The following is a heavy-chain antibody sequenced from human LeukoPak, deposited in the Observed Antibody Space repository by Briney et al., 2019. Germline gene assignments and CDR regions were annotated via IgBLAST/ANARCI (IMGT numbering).Heavy chain of an antibody. CDR2: IWYDGNNE. CDR3: ASALGGEYYFDY. D-gene: IGHD3-16*01. CDR1: GFTFSTYG. Sequence: GGSLRLSCAASGFTFSTYGMHWVRQAPGKGLEWVAVIWYDGNNEYYGDSVKGRFTISRDNSQNSLYLQMSSLRAEDTAVYYCASALGGEYYFDYWGQGTLVTVSS. J-gene: IGHJ4*02. V-gene: IGHV3-33*01.